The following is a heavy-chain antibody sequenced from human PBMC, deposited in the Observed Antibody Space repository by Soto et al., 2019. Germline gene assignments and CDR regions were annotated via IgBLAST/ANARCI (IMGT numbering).Heavy chain of an antibody. J-gene: IGHJ5*02. Sequence: EVQLVESGGGLVQPGGSLRLSCAASGFTFSSYWMSWVRQAPGKGLEWVANIKQDGSEKYYVDSVKGRFTISRDNAKNSLYLQMNSLRAEDTDVYYCARGGGDIVVVPAAPRRWFDPWGQGTLVTVSS. CDR2: IKQDGSEK. CDR3: ARGGGDIVVVPAAPRRWFDP. CDR1: GFTFSSYW. V-gene: IGHV3-7*01. D-gene: IGHD2-2*01.